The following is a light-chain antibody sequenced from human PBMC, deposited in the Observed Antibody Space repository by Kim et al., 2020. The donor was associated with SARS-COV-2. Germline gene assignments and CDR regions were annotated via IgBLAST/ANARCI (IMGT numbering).Light chain of an antibody. Sequence: SITISCSGTSRDVGGYNYVSWYQQHPGKAPKLIIYDVSNRPSGVSNRFSGSKSGNTASLTISGLQAEDEADYFCSSYTSSSTLEVFGGGTQLTVL. CDR2: DVS. J-gene: IGLJ3*02. CDR3: SSYTSSSTLEV. V-gene: IGLV2-14*03. CDR1: SRDVGGYNY.